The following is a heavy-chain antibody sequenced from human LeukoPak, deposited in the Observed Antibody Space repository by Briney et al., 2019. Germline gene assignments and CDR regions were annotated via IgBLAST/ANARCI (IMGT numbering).Heavy chain of an antibody. CDR2: ISGSGGST. D-gene: IGHD4-17*01. CDR1: GFTFSSYA. J-gene: IGHJ5*02. CDR3: AKVYGDYVLRWFDP. V-gene: IGHV3-23*01. Sequence: GGSLRLSCAASGFTFSSYAMSWVRQAPGKGLEWVSAISGSGGSTHYADSVKGRFTISRDNSKNTLYLQMNSLRAEDTAVYYCAKVYGDYVLRWFDPWGQGTLVTVSS.